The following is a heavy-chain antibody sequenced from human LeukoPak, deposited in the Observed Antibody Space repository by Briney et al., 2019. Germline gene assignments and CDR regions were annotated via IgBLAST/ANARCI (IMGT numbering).Heavy chain of an antibody. D-gene: IGHD3-9*01. J-gene: IGHJ4*02. CDR1: GGSINSGGYY. Sequence: SQTLSLTCTVSGGSINSGGYYWSWIRQHPGKGLEWIGYIYYSGSTYYNPSLKSRVTISVDTSKNQFSLKLSSVTAADTAVYYWPKTDYDILTGYRPFDYWGQGTLVTVSS. CDR2: IYYSGST. CDR3: PKTDYDILTGYRPFDY. V-gene: IGHV4-31*03.